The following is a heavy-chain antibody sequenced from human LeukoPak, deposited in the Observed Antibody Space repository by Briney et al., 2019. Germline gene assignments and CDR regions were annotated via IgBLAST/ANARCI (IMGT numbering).Heavy chain of an antibody. D-gene: IGHD3-22*01. CDR3: ARDYYDSSGYYGWFDP. CDR1: GGSISSSSCY. Sequence: SETLSLTCTVSGGSISSSSCYWGWIRQPPGKGLEWIGSIYYSGSTYYNPSLKSRVTISVDTSKNQFSLKLSSVTAADTAVYYCARDYYDSSGYYGWFDPWGQGTLVTVSS. V-gene: IGHV4-39*07. J-gene: IGHJ5*02. CDR2: IYYSGST.